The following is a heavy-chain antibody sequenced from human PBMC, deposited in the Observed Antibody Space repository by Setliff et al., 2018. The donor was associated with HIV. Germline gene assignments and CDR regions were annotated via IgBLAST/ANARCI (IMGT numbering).Heavy chain of an antibody. CDR1: GFTFNTYW. J-gene: IGHJ3*02. CDR3: ARELPGPPGALDI. CDR2: SNSDGSST. D-gene: IGHD7-27*01. V-gene: IGHV3-74*01. Sequence: GGSLRLSCAASGFTFNTYWMHWVRQAPGKGLVWVSHSNSDGSSTTYADSVKGRFTISRDNAKNTLYLQMNSLRAKDTAVYFCARELPGPPGALDIWGHGTMVTVSS.